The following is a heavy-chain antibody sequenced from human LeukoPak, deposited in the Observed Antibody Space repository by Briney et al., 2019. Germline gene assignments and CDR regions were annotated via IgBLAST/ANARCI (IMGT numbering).Heavy chain of an antibody. J-gene: IGHJ5*02. CDR1: GGSFCGYY. D-gene: IGHD3-3*01. Sequence: PSETLSLTCAVWGGSFCGYYWSWLRQPPGKGLVWMGEINHSGSTNYNPSLKSRVTISLDTSKNQFSLTLSSVTAGDTALYYCARGRLGYDFWSGGDIRPNWFDPWGQGTLVTVSS. V-gene: IGHV4-34*01. CDR3: ARGRLGYDFWSGGDIRPNWFDP. CDR2: INHSGST.